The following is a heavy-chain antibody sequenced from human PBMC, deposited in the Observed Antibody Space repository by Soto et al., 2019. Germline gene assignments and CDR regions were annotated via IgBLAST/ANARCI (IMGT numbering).Heavy chain of an antibody. CDR1: GYIFTNYL. CDR3: ARRDYTGTNSEYFTD. CDR2: ILPRDSEG. V-gene: IGHV5-51*01. D-gene: IGHD3-3*01. J-gene: IGHJ4*02. Sequence: PXESLKISCKGSGYIFTNYLLVWVRQMPGKGLEWMGMILPRDSEGGVSPSLQGQVTISADKSISTAYLQWSSLKASDTAMYYCARRDYTGTNSEYFTDWGQGTLVTVSS.